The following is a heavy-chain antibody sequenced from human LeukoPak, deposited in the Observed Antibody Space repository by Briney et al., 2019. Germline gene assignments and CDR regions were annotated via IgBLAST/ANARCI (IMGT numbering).Heavy chain of an antibody. D-gene: IGHD3-10*01. Sequence: GGSLRLSCAASGFTFSTYAMSLGRQAPGKGLEWVSVISGNGGSTYYADSVKGRFTISRDNSKNTLYLQVNSLRAEDTAVYYCAKGPMVRGVIPGADYWGQGTLVTVSS. CDR1: GFTFSTYA. V-gene: IGHV3-23*01. J-gene: IGHJ4*02. CDR3: AKGPMVRGVIPGADY. CDR2: ISGNGGST.